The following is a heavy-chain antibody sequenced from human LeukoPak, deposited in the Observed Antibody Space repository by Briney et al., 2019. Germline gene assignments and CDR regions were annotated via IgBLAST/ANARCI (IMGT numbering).Heavy chain of an antibody. J-gene: IGHJ4*02. CDR1: RGSISSYY. CDR3: AGGYSYGTEYDY. V-gene: IGHV4-59*01. CDR2: IYYSGST. D-gene: IGHD5-18*01. Sequence: SETLSLTCTVSRGSISSYYWSWLRQPPGKGLEWIGYIYYSGSTDYNPSLKSRVTISVDTSKNQFSLKLSSVTAADTAVYYCAGGYSYGTEYDYWGQGTLVTVSS.